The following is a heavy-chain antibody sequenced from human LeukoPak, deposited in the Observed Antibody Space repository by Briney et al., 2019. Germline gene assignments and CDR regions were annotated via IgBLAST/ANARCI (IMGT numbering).Heavy chain of an antibody. CDR3: ARDLATWRFFDY. V-gene: IGHV3-53*01. CDR1: GFTVSSDS. CDR2: IYSGGST. Sequence: GGSLRLSCTVSGFTVSSDSMSWVRQAPGNGLEWVSFIYSGGSTHYADSVKGRFTISRDNAKNSLYLQMNSLRAEDTAVYYCARDLATWRFFDYWGQGTLVTVSS. J-gene: IGHJ4*02.